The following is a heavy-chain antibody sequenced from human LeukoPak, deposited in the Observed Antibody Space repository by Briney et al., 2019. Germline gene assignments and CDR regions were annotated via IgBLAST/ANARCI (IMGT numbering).Heavy chain of an antibody. CDR2: IYTSGST. V-gene: IGHV4-4*07. CDR3: ARADCSGGSCYYGMDV. J-gene: IGHJ6*02. Sequence: SETLSLTCTVSGGSISSYYWSWIRQPAGKGLEWIGRIYTSGSTNYNPSLKSRVTMSVDTSKNQFSLKLSSVTAADTAVYYCARADCSGGSCYYGMDVWGQGTTVTISS. CDR1: GGSISSYY. D-gene: IGHD2-15*01.